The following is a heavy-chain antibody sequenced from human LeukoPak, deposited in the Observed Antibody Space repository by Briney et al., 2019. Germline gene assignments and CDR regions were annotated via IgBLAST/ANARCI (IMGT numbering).Heavy chain of an antibody. V-gene: IGHV3-23*01. Sequence: QPGGSLRLSCAASGFTFSSYAMSWVRRAPGRGLEWLSAISGSADNTYYADSVKGLFTISRDNSKNTLYLQMNSLRAEDTAVYYCATLVFDSSGYSYFDYWGPGTLVTVSS. J-gene: IGHJ4*02. CDR1: GFTFSSYA. CDR3: ATLVFDSSGYSYFDY. D-gene: IGHD3-9*01. CDR2: ISGSADNT.